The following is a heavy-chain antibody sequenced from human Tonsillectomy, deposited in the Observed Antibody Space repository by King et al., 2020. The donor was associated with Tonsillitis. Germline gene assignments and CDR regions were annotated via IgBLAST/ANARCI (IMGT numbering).Heavy chain of an antibody. CDR1: GVSISSGGYS. Sequence: QLQESGPGLVKPSKTLSLTCAVSGVSISSGGYSWSWIRQPLGKGLEWIGYIYYSGSTSYNPSLKSRVTISVDTSQNQFSLKLSSVTAADTAVYYCARETAVALFDYWGQGTLVTVSS. D-gene: IGHD6-19*01. CDR2: IYYSGST. V-gene: IGHV4-30-4*07. J-gene: IGHJ4*02. CDR3: ARETAVALFDY.